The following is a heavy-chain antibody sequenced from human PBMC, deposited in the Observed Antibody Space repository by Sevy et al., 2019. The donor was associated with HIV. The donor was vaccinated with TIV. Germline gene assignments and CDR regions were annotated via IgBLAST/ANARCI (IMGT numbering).Heavy chain of an antibody. CDR2: INHSGST. J-gene: IGHJ4*02. D-gene: IGHD4-4*01. V-gene: IGHV4-34*01. CDR3: ARGVTVTTVPYYFDY. CDR1: SGAFSAYY. Sequence: SETRSLTCAVYSGAFSAYYWSWIRQPPGKGLEWIGEINHSGSTNYNPSLKSRVTISLHTSKNQFSLKLTSVTAADTAVYYCARGVTVTTVPYYFDYWGQGTLVTVSS.